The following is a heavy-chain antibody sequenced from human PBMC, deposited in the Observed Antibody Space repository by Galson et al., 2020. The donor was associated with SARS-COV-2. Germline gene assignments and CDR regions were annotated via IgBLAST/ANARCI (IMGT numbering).Heavy chain of an antibody. Sequence: QLGESLKISCAASGFTFSSYAMHWVRQAPGKGLEWVAVISYDGSNKYYADSVKGRFTISRDNSKNTLYLQMNSLRAEDTAVYYCARDGLGYRMINYYYYYGMDVWGQGTTVTVSS. D-gene: IGHD3-16*01. J-gene: IGHJ6*02. V-gene: IGHV3-30*04. CDR1: GFTFSSYA. CDR3: ARDGLGYRMINYYYYYGMDV. CDR2: ISYDGSNK.